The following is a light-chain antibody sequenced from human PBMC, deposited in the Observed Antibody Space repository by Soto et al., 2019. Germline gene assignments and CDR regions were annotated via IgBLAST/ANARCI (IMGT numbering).Light chain of an antibody. CDR3: QQYGSSPRYT. V-gene: IGKV3-20*01. CDR1: QSVSSSY. CDR2: GAS. J-gene: IGKJ2*01. Sequence: EIVLTQSPGTLSLSPGERATLSCRASQSVSSSYLAWYQQKPGQAPRLLIYGASSRATGIPDRFSGRGSGTDFTLPISRLEPEDFAVYYCQQYGSSPRYTFGQGTKLEIK.